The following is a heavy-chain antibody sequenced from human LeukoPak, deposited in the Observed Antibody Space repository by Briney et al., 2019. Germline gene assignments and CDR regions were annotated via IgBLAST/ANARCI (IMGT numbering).Heavy chain of an antibody. J-gene: IGHJ4*02. V-gene: IGHV1-2*02. D-gene: IGHD6-19*01. CDR1: GYTFGSYY. CDR3: ARAVAGVSNFDY. CDR2: INPNSGGT. Sequence: ASVKVSCKASGYTFGSYYMHWVRQAPGQGLEWMGWINPNSGGTNYAQKFQGRVTVTRDTSISTAYMELSRLRSDDTAVYYCARAVAGVSNFDYWGQGTLVTVSS.